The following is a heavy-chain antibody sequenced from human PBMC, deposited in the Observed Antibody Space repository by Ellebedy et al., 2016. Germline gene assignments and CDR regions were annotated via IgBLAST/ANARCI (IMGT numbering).Heavy chain of an antibody. D-gene: IGHD1-1*01. V-gene: IGHV4-59*02. CDR2: VFHTGTT. J-gene: IGHJ3*01. CDR3: AKWNGDWNAFDV. CDR1: GGSVSSDY. Sequence: SETLSLTCNVSGGSVSSDYWNWIRRPPGKGLEWIGYVFHTGTTNYNPSLKSRVTMSVDTSKSQFSLRLTSVTAADTAVYYCAKWNGDWNAFDVWGQGTMVTVP.